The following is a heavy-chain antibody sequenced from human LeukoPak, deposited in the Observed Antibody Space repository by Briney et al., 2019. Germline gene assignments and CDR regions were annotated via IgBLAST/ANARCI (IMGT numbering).Heavy chain of an antibody. D-gene: IGHD3-16*02. CDR2: INHSGST. CDR1: GGSFSGYY. Sequence: SETLSLTCAVYGGSFSGYYWSWIRQPPGKGLGWIGEINHSGSTNYNPSLKSRVTISVDTSKNQFSLKLSSVTAADTAVYYCAXXXXXXXXWGSYRRSNWFDPWGQGTLVTVSS. CDR3: AXXXXXXXXWGSYRRSNWFDP. J-gene: IGHJ5*02. V-gene: IGHV4-34*01.